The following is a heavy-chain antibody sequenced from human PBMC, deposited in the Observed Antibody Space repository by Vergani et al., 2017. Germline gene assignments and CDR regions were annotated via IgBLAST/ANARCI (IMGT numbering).Heavy chain of an antibody. V-gene: IGHV1-69*02. CDR3: AGRRDGYIYYAFGI. D-gene: IGHD5-24*01. J-gene: IGHJ3*02. Sequence: QVQLVQSGAEVKKPGSSVKVSCKASGGTFSSYTISWVRQAPGQGLEWMGRIIPILGIANYAQKFQGRVTITAEKSTSTAYMELSSLRSEDTAVYYCAGRRDGYIYYAFGIWGQGTMVTVSS. CDR2: IIPILGIA. CDR1: GGTFSSYT.